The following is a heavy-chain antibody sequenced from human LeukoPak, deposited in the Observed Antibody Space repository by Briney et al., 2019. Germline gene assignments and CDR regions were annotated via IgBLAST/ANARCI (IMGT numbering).Heavy chain of an antibody. Sequence: KPGESLRLSCAGSGWTFSDYFMSWIRQAPGKGLEYVAYISSGGSTIYHADSVKGRFTISRDNSKNTLYLQMNSLRAEDTAVYYCAKQEGYDFWSGLGYWGQGTLVTVSS. D-gene: IGHD3-3*01. J-gene: IGHJ4*02. CDR2: ISSGGSTI. V-gene: IGHV3-11*04. CDR3: AKQEGYDFWSGLGY. CDR1: GWTFSDYF.